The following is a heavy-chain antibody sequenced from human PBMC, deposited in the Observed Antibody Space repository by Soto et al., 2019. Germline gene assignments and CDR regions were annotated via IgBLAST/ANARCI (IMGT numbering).Heavy chain of an antibody. V-gene: IGHV4-59*01. CDR2: IYYSGNT. J-gene: IGHJ3*02. CDR3: ARVRQGTAGAFDI. D-gene: IGHD3-10*01. Sequence: PSETLSLTCTVSGGSISNYYWSWIRQLPGEGLEWIGDIYYSGNTNYRPSLKSRITMSVDTSKNQFSLKLRSVTAADTAVYYCARVRQGTAGAFDIWGQGTMVTVSS. CDR1: GGSISNYY.